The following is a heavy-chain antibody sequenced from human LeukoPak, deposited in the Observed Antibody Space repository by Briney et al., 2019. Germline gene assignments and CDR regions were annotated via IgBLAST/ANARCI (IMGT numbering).Heavy chain of an antibody. CDR1: GFTFSSYG. Sequence: GGSLRHSCAASGFTFSSYGMHWVRQAPGKGLEWVAFILYDGSNKYYADSVKGRFTISRDNSKNTLYLQMNSLGAEDTAVYYCAGHNTTWLSVDYWGQGTLVTVSS. D-gene: IGHD5-12*01. V-gene: IGHV3-30*02. J-gene: IGHJ4*02. CDR2: ILYDGSNK. CDR3: AGHNTTWLSVDY.